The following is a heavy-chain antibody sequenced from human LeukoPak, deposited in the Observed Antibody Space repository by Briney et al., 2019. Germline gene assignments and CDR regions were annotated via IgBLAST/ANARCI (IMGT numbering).Heavy chain of an antibody. J-gene: IGHJ4*02. Sequence: GRSLRLSCAASGFTFSSYAMHWVRQAPGKGLGWVAVISYDGSNKYYAHSVKGRFTISRDNSKNTLYLQMNSLRAEDTAVYYCARDPVVVAAGGSFDYWGQGTLVTVSS. CDR1: GFTFSSYA. CDR3: ARDPVVVAAGGSFDY. V-gene: IGHV3-30*04. CDR2: ISYDGSNK. D-gene: IGHD2-15*01.